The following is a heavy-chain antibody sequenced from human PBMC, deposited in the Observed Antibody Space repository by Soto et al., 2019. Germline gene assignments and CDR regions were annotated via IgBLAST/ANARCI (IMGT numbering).Heavy chain of an antibody. CDR3: ARGEYYDFWSGYYRELYYFDY. D-gene: IGHD3-3*01. CDR2: IVVGSGNT. V-gene: IGHV1-58*01. CDR1: GFTFTSSA. Sequence: ASVKVSCKASGFTFTSSAVQWVRQARGQRLEWIGWIVVGSGNTNYAQKFQERVTITRDMSTSTAYMELSRLRSDDTAVYYCARGEYYDFWSGYYRELYYFDYWGQGTLVTVSS. J-gene: IGHJ4*02.